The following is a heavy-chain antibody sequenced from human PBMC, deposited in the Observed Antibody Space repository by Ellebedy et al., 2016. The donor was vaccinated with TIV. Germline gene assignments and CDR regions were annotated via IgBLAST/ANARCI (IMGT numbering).Heavy chain of an antibody. Sequence: SETLSLXXTVSGDSISSYYWSWIRQPAGRGLEWIGHIHSSGGTNYNPSLKSRVTMSVDTSKNQFSLKLSSVTAADTAVYYCARGRGRWLQPGYYGMDVWGQGTTVTVSS. CDR3: ARGRGRWLQPGYYGMDV. J-gene: IGHJ6*02. V-gene: IGHV4-4*07. CDR2: IHSSGGT. CDR1: GDSISSYY. D-gene: IGHD5-24*01.